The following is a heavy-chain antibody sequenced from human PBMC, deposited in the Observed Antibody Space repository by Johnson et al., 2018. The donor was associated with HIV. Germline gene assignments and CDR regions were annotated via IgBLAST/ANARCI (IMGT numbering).Heavy chain of an antibody. CDR1: GFTFSSYA. Sequence: QVQLVESGGGVVQPGRSLRLSCAASGFTFSSYAMHWVRQAPGKGLEWVAVISYDGSNKYYADSVKGRFTISRDNSKNTLYLQMGSLRVEDTAVYYCAKIYGDYAVGAFDIWGQGTMVTVSS. CDR3: AKIYGDYAVGAFDI. J-gene: IGHJ3*02. CDR2: ISYDGSNK. V-gene: IGHV3-30-3*01. D-gene: IGHD4-17*01.